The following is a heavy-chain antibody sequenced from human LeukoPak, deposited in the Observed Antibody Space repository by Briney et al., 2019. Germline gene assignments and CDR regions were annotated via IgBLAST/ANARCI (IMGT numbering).Heavy chain of an antibody. Sequence: GASVKVSCKVSGYTLTELSMHWVRQAPGKGLEWMGGFDPEDGETIYAQKLQGRVTMTTDTSTSTAYMELRSLRSDDTAVYYCARLTGGSYQVFDYWGQGTLVTVSS. V-gene: IGHV1-24*01. CDR1: GYTLTELS. CDR3: ARLTGGSYQVFDY. J-gene: IGHJ4*02. D-gene: IGHD1-26*01. CDR2: FDPEDGET.